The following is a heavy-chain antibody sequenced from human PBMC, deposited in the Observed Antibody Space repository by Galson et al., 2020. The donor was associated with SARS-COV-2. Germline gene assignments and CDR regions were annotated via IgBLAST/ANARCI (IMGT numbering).Heavy chain of an antibody. D-gene: IGHD1-26*01. J-gene: IGHJ4*02. CDR1: GGSISSSSYY. CDR2: IYYSGST. CDR3: ESRGRWELPADY. Sequence: SETLSLTCTVSGGSISSSSYYWGWIRQPPGKGLEWIGNIYYSGSTYYNPSVQSRVTIFADMSKNQISLKLSSVTAADTAVYYCESRGRWELPADYLGQGTLVTVSS. V-gene: IGHV4-39*01.